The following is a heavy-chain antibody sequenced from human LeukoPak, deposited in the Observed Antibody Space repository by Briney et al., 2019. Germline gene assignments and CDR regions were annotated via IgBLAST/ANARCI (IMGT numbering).Heavy chain of an antibody. V-gene: IGHV4-59*01. Sequence: PSETLSLTCGVSGGSISGYYWSWIRQTPGKGLEWIAYVYETGGTKYNPSLKSRVTISQDTSRNQFSLKLASVTAADTAVYYCARGNSSGWYGGFDYWGQGSLVTVSS. CDR2: VYETGGT. CDR1: GGSISGYY. J-gene: IGHJ4*02. CDR3: ARGNSSGWYGGFDY. D-gene: IGHD6-19*01.